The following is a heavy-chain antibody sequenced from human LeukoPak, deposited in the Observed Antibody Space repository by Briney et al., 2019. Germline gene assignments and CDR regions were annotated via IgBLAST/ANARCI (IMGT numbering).Heavy chain of an antibody. CDR3: ARGELHYDFWSGYFF. J-gene: IGHJ4*02. CDR1: GGTFSSYA. V-gene: IGHV1-69*05. D-gene: IGHD3-3*01. Sequence: ASVKVSCKASGGTFSSYAISWVRQAPGQGLEWMGGIIPIFGTANYAQKFQGRVTITTDESTSTAYMELSSLRSEDTAVYYCARGELHYDFWSGYFFWGQGTLVTVSS. CDR2: IIPIFGTA.